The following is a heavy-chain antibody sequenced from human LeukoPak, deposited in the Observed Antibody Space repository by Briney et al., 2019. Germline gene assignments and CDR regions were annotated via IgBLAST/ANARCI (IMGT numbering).Heavy chain of an antibody. CDR3: AKDHPSGYYFDY. Sequence: GGSLRLSCAASGFTFSTYAMSWVRQAPGKGLEWVSAISGSGGSAFNADSVKGRFTISRDNSKNTLFLQMNSLRAEDTAIYYCAKDHPSGYYFDYWGQGTLVTVSS. V-gene: IGHV3-23*01. D-gene: IGHD1-14*01. J-gene: IGHJ4*02. CDR1: GFTFSTYA. CDR2: ISGSGGSA.